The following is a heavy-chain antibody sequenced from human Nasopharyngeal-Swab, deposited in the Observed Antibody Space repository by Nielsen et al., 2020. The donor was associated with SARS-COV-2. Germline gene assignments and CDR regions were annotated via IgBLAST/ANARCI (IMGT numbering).Heavy chain of an antibody. J-gene: IGHJ5*02. CDR3: ARSRAAPWFDP. CDR2: INTNTGNP. Sequence: WVRQALGQGLEWMGWINTNTGNPTYAQGFTGRFVFSLDTSVSTAYLQISSLKAEDTAVYYCARSRAAPWFDPWGQGTLVTVSS. V-gene: IGHV7-4-1*02. D-gene: IGHD6-6*01.